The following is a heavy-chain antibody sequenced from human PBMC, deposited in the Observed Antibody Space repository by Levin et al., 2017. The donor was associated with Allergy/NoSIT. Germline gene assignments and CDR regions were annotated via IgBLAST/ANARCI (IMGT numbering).Heavy chain of an antibody. J-gene: IGHJ4*02. D-gene: IGHD4-17*01. CDR1: GYTFTDHY. CDR3: ARNDYGDYVQNFDY. CDR2: VNCNSGDT. Sequence: GESLKISCEAAGYTFTDHYMHWVRQAPGQGLEWMGWVNCNSGDTHYAQKFQDRVTMTRDTSITTAYIEVSSLRFDDTALYFCARNDYGDYVQNFDYWGQGTLVTVSS. V-gene: IGHV1-2*02.